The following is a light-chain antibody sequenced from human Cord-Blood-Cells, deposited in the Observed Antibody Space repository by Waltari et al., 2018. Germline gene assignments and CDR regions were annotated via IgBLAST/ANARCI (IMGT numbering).Light chain of an antibody. CDR1: QSISSY. CDR2: AAS. V-gene: IGKV1-39*01. CDR3: QQSYSTPFT. Sequence: DRVTITCRASQSISSYLNWYQQNPGKAPNLLIYAASSLQSGVPSRFSGSGSGTDFTLTISSLQPEDFATYYCQQSYSTPFTFGPGTKVDI. J-gene: IGKJ3*01.